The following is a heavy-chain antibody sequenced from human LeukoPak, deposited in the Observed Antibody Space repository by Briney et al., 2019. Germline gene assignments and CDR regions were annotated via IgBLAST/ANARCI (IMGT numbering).Heavy chain of an antibody. CDR3: ARGSSWLYYFDY. Sequence: SVKVSCTASGGTFSSYAISWVRQAPGQGLEWMGRIIPILGIANYAQKFQGRVTITADKSTSTAYMELSSLRSEDTAVYYCARGSSWLYYFDYWGQGTLVTVSS. D-gene: IGHD6-13*01. V-gene: IGHV1-69*04. J-gene: IGHJ4*02. CDR2: IIPILGIA. CDR1: GGTFSSYA.